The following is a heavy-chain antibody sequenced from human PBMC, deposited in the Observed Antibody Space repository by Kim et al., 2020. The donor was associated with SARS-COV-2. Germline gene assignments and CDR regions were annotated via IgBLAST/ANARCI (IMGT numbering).Heavy chain of an antibody. Sequence: YYADSVKGRFTISRDNAKNSLYLQMNSLRAEDTAVYYCAPVWILTGPFDYWGQGTLVTVSS. V-gene: IGHV3-48*04. J-gene: IGHJ4*02. D-gene: IGHD3-9*01. CDR3: APVWILTGPFDY.